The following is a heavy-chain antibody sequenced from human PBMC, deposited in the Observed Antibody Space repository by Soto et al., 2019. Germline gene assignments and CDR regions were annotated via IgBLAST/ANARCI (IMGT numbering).Heavy chain of an antibody. CDR1: GYTFTSYG. V-gene: IGHV1-3*01. J-gene: IGHJ4*02. CDR3: ARGGYFDSSNYLAF. Sequence: ASVKVSCKASGYTFTSYGINWVRQAPGRGLEWMGWINPGNGNTKYSQQFQGRVIIDRDTSASTAYMALSSLRSEDTAVYSCARGGYFDSSNYLAFWGLGTLVTVSS. CDR2: INPGNGNT. D-gene: IGHD3-22*01.